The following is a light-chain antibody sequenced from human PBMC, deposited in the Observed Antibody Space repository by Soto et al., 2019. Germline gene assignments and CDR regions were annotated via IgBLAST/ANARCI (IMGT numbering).Light chain of an antibody. V-gene: IGLV2-14*01. J-gene: IGLJ1*01. CDR3: SSYTSSSTYV. Sequence: QSALTQPASVSGSPGQSITISCTGTSSDVGGSDYVSWFQHHPGKAPKLMIYEVSNRPSGVSNRFSGSKSGNTASLTISGLQAEDEADYYCSSYTSSSTYVFGTGTKLTVL. CDR2: EVS. CDR1: SSDVGGSDY.